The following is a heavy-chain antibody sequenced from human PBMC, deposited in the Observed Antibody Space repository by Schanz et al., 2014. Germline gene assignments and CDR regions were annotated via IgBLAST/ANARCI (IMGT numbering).Heavy chain of an antibody. Sequence: QVQLVQSWAEVKGPGASVKVSCKASGYTFTGYYMHWVRQAPGQGLEWMGWINPNSGTTNYAQKFQGRLTMTRDTSTSTVYMELSSLRSDDTAVYYCARAKRFGDMDVWGQGTTVTVSS. CDR3: ARAKRFGDMDV. V-gene: IGHV1-2*02. J-gene: IGHJ6*02. D-gene: IGHD3-10*01. CDR1: GYTFTGYY. CDR2: INPNSGTT.